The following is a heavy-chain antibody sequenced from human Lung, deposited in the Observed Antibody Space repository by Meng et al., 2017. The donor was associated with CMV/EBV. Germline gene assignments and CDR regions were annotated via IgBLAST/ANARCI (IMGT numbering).Heavy chain of an antibody. D-gene: IGHD2-2*01. J-gene: IGHJ6*02. CDR3: ARDHCSSTSCYLYYYYYYGMDV. V-gene: IGHV3-48*04. CDR2: ISSSSSTI. CDR1: GFTFSSYS. Sequence: SCAASGFTFSSYSMNWVRQAPGKGLEWVSYISSSSSTIYYADSVKGRFTISRDNAKSSLYLQMNSLRAEDTAVYYCARDHCSSTSCYLYYYYYYGMDVWGQGTTVTVSS.